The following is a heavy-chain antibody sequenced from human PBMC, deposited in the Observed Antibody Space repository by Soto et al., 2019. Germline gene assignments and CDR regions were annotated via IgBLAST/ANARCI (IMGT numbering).Heavy chain of an antibody. D-gene: IGHD3-22*01. Sequence: ASVKVSCKASGYTFTTYDLKWVRQAAGQGLVWMGWMNPNSGNRGYAQKFQGRVTMTRDTSTSTAYMELSGLGSEDTAVYYCARGQYFSDSSGYDDYSGQGTHVTASS. CDR2: MNPNSGNR. V-gene: IGHV1-8*02. J-gene: IGHJ4*02. CDR1: GYTFTTYD. CDR3: ARGQYFSDSSGYDDY.